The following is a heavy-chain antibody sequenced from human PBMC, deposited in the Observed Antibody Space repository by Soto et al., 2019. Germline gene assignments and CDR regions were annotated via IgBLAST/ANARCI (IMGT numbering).Heavy chain of an antibody. D-gene: IGHD3-3*01. V-gene: IGHV4-4*07. CDR3: ARDSYYDFWSGYQYYYYGMDV. Sequence: DTLSLTCTVSGGSISSYYWSWIRQPAGKGLEWIGRIYTSGSTNYNPSLKSRVTMSVDTSKNQFSLKLSSVTAADTAVYYCARDSYYDFWSGYQYYYYGMDVWGQGTTVTVSS. CDR2: IYTSGST. CDR1: GGSISSYY. J-gene: IGHJ6*02.